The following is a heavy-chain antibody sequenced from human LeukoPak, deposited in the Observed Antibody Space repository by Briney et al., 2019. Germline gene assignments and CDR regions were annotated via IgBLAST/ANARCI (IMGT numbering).Heavy chain of an antibody. Sequence: GGSLRLSCAASGFTFSTCGMHWVRQAPGKGLEWVAFIRYDGRNKYHADSVKGRFTISRDNSKNTLYLQMNSLRAEDTAVYYCAFPRLGNYYQPLDYWGPGTLVTVSS. V-gene: IGHV3-30*02. J-gene: IGHJ4*02. CDR1: GFTFSTCG. CDR2: IRYDGRNK. CDR3: AFPRLGNYYQPLDY. D-gene: IGHD3-10*01.